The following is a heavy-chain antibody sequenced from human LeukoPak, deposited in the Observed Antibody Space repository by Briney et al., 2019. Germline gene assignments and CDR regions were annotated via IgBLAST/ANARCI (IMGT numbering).Heavy chain of an antibody. CDR3: ARDEEGGSSFDY. J-gene: IGHJ4*02. CDR1: GFTFDDYA. D-gene: IGHD1-26*01. V-gene: IGHV3-9*01. CDR2: ISWNSGSI. Sequence: GGSLRLSCAASGFTFDDYAMHWVRQAPGKGLEWVSGISWNSGSIGYADSVKGRFTISRDNAKNSLYLQMNSLRAEDTALYYCARDEEGGSSFDYWGQGTLVTVSS.